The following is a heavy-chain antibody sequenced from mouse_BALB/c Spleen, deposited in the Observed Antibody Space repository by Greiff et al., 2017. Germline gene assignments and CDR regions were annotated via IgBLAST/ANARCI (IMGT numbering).Heavy chain of an antibody. CDR3: ARSITTVVARGFAY. CDR1: GYTFSSYW. D-gene: IGHD1-1*01. J-gene: IGHJ3*01. CDR2: ILPGSGST. V-gene: IGHV1-9*01. Sequence: QVQLQQSGAELMKPGASVKISCKATGYTFSSYWIEWVKQRPGHGLEWIGEILPGSGSTNYNEKFKGKATFTADTSSNTAYMQLSSLTSEDSAVYYCARSITTVVARGFAYWGQGTLVTVSA.